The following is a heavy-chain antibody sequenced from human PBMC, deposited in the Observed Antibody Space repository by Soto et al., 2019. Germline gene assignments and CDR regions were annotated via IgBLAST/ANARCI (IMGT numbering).Heavy chain of an antibody. Sequence: PSETLSLTCAVYGGSFSNNYWTWFRQPPGKGLGWIGEISPSGTTNYIPSLKSRGTISVDTSRKQFFLKVTSVSAADTAVYYCATSLWFGTQPEIWGPGTLVTVSS. V-gene: IGHV4-34*01. D-gene: IGHD3-10*01. J-gene: IGHJ4*02. CDR3: ATSLWFGTQPEI. CDR2: ISPSGTT. CDR1: GGSFSNNY.